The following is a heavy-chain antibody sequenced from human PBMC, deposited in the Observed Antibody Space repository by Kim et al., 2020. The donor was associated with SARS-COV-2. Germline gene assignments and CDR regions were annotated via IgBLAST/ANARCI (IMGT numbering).Heavy chain of an antibody. CDR3: AKMMGGRITMVRGVISYGMDV. D-gene: IGHD3-10*01. CDR1: GFTFGDYA. V-gene: IGHV3-9*01. J-gene: IGHJ6*02. CDR2: ISWNSGSI. Sequence: GGSLRLSCAASGFTFGDYAMHWVRQAPGKGLEWVSGISWNSGSIGYADSVKGRFTISRDNAKNSLYLQMNSLRAEDTALYYCAKMMGGRITMVRGVISYGMDVWGQGTTVTVSS.